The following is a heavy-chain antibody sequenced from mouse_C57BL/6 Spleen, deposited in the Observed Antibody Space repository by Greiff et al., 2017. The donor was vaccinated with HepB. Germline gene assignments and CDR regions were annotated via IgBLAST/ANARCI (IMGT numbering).Heavy chain of an antibody. V-gene: IGHV1-50*01. CDR3: ARRLPTTVVFDY. Sequence: QVQLQQPGAELVKPGASVKLSCKASGYTFTSYWMQWVKQRPGQGLEWIGEIDPSDSYTNYNQKFKGKATLTVDTSSSTAYMQLSSLTSEDSAVYYCARRLPTTVVFDYWGQGTTLTVSS. J-gene: IGHJ2*01. CDR1: GYTFTSYW. CDR2: IDPSDSYT. D-gene: IGHD1-1*01.